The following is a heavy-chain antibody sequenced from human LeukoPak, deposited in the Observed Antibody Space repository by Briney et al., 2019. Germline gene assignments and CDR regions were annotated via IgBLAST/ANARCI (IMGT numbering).Heavy chain of an antibody. CDR2: ISSSSSIT. D-gene: IGHD5-12*01. CDR1: GFTFSTYR. Sequence: GGSLRLSCAVSGFTFSTYRMNWVRQAPGMGLEWVSYISSSSSITYYADSVKGRFTISRDNAKNSLFLQMDSLRDEDTAVYYCARSGYSGYEFDHWGQGTRVTVS. V-gene: IGHV3-48*02. CDR3: ARSGYSGYEFDH. J-gene: IGHJ4*02.